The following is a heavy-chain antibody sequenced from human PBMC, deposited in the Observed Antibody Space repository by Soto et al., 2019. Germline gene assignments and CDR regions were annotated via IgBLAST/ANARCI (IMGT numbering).Heavy chain of an antibody. Sequence: QVTLRESGPVLLKPTETLTLTGNVSGFSLTTGRMGVSWIRQPPGKALEWLAHIFSDAERSYSTSLKGRLTICTDGSGSQVVLIMTNMAPVDTGTYFCVRMNADSSSYYSAMDVWGQGTTVTVSS. CDR3: VRMNADSSSYYSAMDV. V-gene: IGHV2-26*01. D-gene: IGHD2-21*01. J-gene: IGHJ6*02. CDR1: GFSLTTGRMG. CDR2: IFSDAER.